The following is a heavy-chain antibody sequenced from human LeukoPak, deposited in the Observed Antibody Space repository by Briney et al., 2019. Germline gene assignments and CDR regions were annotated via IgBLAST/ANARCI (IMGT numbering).Heavy chain of an antibody. CDR3: AKDRPCSSTSCCPFDY. Sequence: PGGSLRLSCAASGFTFSSYAMSWVRQAPGKGLEWVSAISGSGGSTYYADSVKGRFTISRDNSKNTLYLQMNSLRAEDTAVYYCAKDRPCSSTSCCPFDYWGQGTLVTVSS. D-gene: IGHD2-2*01. CDR2: ISGSGGST. J-gene: IGHJ4*02. V-gene: IGHV3-23*01. CDR1: GFTFSSYA.